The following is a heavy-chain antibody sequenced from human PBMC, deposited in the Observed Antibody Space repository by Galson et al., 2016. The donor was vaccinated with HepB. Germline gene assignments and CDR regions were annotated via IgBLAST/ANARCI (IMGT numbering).Heavy chain of an antibody. CDR1: GFTFSSYA. D-gene: IGHD5-12*01. CDR2: ISGSGGTT. J-gene: IGHJ3*02. Sequence: SLRLSCAASGFTFSSYAMSWVRQAPGKGLEWVSVISGSGGTTYYADSVKGRFTTSRDNSKNTLYVQMSSLTAEDTAIYYCAKVFLVGTADAYDIWGQGTMVIVSS. V-gene: IGHV3-23*01. CDR3: AKVFLVGTADAYDI.